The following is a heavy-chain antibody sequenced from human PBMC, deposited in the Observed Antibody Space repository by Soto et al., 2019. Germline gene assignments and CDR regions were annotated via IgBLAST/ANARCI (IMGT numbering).Heavy chain of an antibody. D-gene: IGHD5-12*01. V-gene: IGHV4-59*12. J-gene: IGHJ4*02. CDR2: IYYSAST. CDR1: GGSISSYY. Sequence: PSETLSLTCTVSGGSISSYYWSWIRQPPGKGLEWIGYIYYSASTNYSPSLKNRVTISVDTSKNQFSLNLSSVTAADTAVYYCARDEELRGYSADYWGQGTLVTVSS. CDR3: ARDEELRGYSADY.